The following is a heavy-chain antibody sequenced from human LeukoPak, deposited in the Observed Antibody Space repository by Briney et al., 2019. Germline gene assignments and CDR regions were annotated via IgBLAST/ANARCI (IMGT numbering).Heavy chain of an antibody. D-gene: IGHD1-14*01. Sequence: GASVKVFCKASGFTFTSSAMQWVRQARGQRLEWIGWIVVGSGNTNYAQKFQERVTITRDMSTSTAYMELSSLRSEDTAVYYCAADSETKIDAFDIWGQGTMVTVSS. CDR3: AADSETKIDAFDI. V-gene: IGHV1-58*02. CDR2: IVVGSGNT. J-gene: IGHJ3*02. CDR1: GFTFTSSA.